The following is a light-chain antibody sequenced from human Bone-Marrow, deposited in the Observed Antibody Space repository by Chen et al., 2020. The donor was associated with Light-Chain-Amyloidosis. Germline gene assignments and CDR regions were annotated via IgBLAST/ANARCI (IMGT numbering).Light chain of an antibody. CDR3: QSYQGSSQGV. Sequence: NFMLTQPHSVSESPGKTVIISCTRSSGSIATNYVQWYQQRPGSSPTTVISEDDQRHSGVPDQFSGSIGRSSDAASLAVSVLKAEGGADYYCQSYQGSSQGVFGGGTKLTVL. V-gene: IGLV6-57*01. J-gene: IGLJ3*02. CDR2: EDD. CDR1: SGSIATNY.